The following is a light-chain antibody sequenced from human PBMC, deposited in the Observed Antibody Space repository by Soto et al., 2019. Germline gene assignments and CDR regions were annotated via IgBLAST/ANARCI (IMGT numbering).Light chain of an antibody. CDR3: TSWTTSTTMI. J-gene: IGLJ2*01. V-gene: IGLV2-14*03. CDR1: RSDIGAYNF. Sequence: QSALTQPASVSGSPGQSITISCTGTRSDIGAYNFVSWYQQHPREVPKLILYDVNVRPSGVSNRFSGSKSGNTASLTISGLQAEDEADYYCTSWTTSTTMIFGGGTKLTVL. CDR2: DVN.